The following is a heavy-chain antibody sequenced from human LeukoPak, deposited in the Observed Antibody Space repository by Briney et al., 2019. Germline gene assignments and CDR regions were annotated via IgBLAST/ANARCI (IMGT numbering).Heavy chain of an antibody. J-gene: IGHJ5*02. V-gene: IGHV1-69*01. CDR1: GGTFSSYA. CDR3: ARELSRAYYDFWSGPDNNWFDP. Sequence: GSSVKVSCKASGGTFSSYAISWVRQAPGQGLEWMGGIIPIFGTANYAQKFQGRVTITADESTSTAYMELSSLRSEDTAVYYCARELSRAYYDFWSGPDNNWFDPWGQGTLVTLSS. D-gene: IGHD3-3*01. CDR2: IIPIFGTA.